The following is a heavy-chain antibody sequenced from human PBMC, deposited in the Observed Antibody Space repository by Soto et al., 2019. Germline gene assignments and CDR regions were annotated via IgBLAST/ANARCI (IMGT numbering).Heavy chain of an antibody. CDR3: ARGQSNYYGYYFDY. V-gene: IGHV4-59*11. D-gene: IGHD3-10*01. Sequence: SETLSITCTVSGGSISSHYWSWIRQSPGKGLEWIGYIYNSGSTKYHPSLKSRVTISVDTSKNHFSLKVSPVTAADTAVYYCARGQSNYYGYYFDYWGQGTLVTVSS. J-gene: IGHJ4*02. CDR1: GGSISSHY. CDR2: IYNSGST.